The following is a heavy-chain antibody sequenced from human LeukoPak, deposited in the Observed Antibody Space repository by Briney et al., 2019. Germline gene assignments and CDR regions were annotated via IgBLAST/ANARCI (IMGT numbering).Heavy chain of an antibody. CDR3: AKESPFDCSSTSCSSN. CDR2: ISGSGGST. V-gene: IGHV3-23*01. D-gene: IGHD2-2*01. J-gene: IGHJ4*02. Sequence: GGSLRLSCAASGFTFSSYAMSWVRQAPGKGLEWVSAISGSGGSTYYADSVKGQFTISRDNSKNTLYLQMNSLRAEDTAVYYCAKESPFDCSSTSCSSNWGQGTLVTVSS. CDR1: GFTFSSYA.